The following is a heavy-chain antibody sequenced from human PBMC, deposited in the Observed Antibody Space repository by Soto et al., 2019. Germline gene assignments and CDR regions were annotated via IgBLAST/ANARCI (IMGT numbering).Heavy chain of an antibody. J-gene: IGHJ4*02. Sequence: QVDLVESGGGVVQPGKSLRLSCATSGFTFSEDAMHWVRQAPGKGLEWVAVIWYDGSKKHYADSVKGRFTISRDNSENTLFLQMNSLTAEDTAVYWCATEGRHTAMFSGFDYWGQGALVTVSS. CDR3: ATEGRHTAMFSGFDY. CDR1: GFTFSEDA. CDR2: IWYDGSKK. D-gene: IGHD5-18*01. V-gene: IGHV3-33*01.